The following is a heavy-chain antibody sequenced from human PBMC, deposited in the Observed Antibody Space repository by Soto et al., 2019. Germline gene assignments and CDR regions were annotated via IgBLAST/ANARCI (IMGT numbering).Heavy chain of an antibody. CDR2: ISAYNGNT. CDR1: GYTFTSYG. CDR3: ARDPDCSGGSCYASYFDS. J-gene: IGHJ4*02. Sequence: QVHLVQSGTEVKKPGASVKVSCKASGYTFTSYGIIWVRQAPGQGLEWMGWISAYNGNTNYAQKLQGRVTMTRDTSTSTAYMELRSLRSDDTAVYYCARDPDCSGGSCYASYFDSWGQGTLVTVSS. D-gene: IGHD2-15*01. V-gene: IGHV1-18*01.